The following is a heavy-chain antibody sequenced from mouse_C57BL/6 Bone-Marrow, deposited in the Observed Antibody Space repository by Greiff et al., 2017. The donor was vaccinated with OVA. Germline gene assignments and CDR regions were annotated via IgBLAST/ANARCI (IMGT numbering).Heavy chain of an antibody. CDR3: ARYRSATGYYAMDY. D-gene: IGHD1-1*01. Sequence: VQLQQSGPGLVKPSPTLSLSCSVTGYSITSDYWNWIRKFPGNKLEYIGYISYSGSTYYNPSLKSRISTTRDTSKNQYYLQLNSVTTEDTATDDCARYRSATGYYAMDYWGQGTSVTVSS. V-gene: IGHV3-8*01. CDR2: ISYSGST. CDR1: GYSITSDY. J-gene: IGHJ4*01.